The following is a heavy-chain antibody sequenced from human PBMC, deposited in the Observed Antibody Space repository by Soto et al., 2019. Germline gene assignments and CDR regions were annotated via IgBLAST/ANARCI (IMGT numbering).Heavy chain of an antibody. CDR2: ISAYNGNT. Sequence: GASVKVSCKASGYTFTSYGISWVRQAPGQGLEWMGWISAYNGNTNYAQKLQGRVTMTTDTSTSTAYMELRSLRSDDTAVYYCARDSGYYDILTGLYRDAFDIWGQGTMVTVSS. J-gene: IGHJ3*02. CDR3: ARDSGYYDILTGLYRDAFDI. D-gene: IGHD3-9*01. CDR1: GYTFTSYG. V-gene: IGHV1-18*01.